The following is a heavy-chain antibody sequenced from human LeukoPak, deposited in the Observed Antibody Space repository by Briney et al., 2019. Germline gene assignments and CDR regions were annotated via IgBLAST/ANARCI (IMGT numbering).Heavy chain of an antibody. CDR2: INHSGST. CDR3: ARRYCSSTSCYDWFDP. Sequence: SSETLSLTCAVYGGSFSGYYWSWIRQPPGKGLEWIGEINHSGSTNYNPSLKSRVTISVDTSKNQFSLKLSSVTAADTAVYYCARRYCSSTSCYDWFDPWGQGTLVTVSS. J-gene: IGHJ5*02. CDR1: GGSFSGYY. D-gene: IGHD2-2*01. V-gene: IGHV4-34*01.